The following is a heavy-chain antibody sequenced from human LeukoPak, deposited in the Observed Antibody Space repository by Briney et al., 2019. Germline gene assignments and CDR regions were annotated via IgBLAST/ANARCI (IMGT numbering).Heavy chain of an antibody. V-gene: IGHV4-39*01. CDR2: IYYSGNT. CDR3: ARQTGSGLFILP. D-gene: IGHD3/OR15-3a*01. CDR1: GVSISSSNSY. J-gene: IGHJ4*02. Sequence: SETLSLTCTVSGVSISSSNSYWGWIRQPPGKGLEWIGSIYYSGNTYYNASLKSQVSISIDTSKNQFSLRLTTVTAADTAVYYCARQTGSGLFILPGGQGTLVTVSS.